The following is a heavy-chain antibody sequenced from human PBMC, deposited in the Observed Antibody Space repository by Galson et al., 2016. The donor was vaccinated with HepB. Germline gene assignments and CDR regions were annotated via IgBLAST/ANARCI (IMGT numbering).Heavy chain of an antibody. Sequence: SLRLSCAASGFTFSNAWMSWVRQAPGKGLEWVGRIKSKTDGGTTDYSSPVKGRFTISRDDSKNTLYLQMNSLKTEDTAVYYCTTVDDFWSGYGFDVWGQGTMVTVSS. J-gene: IGHJ3*01. D-gene: IGHD3-3*01. CDR2: IKSKTDGGTT. CDR1: GFTFSNAW. CDR3: TTVDDFWSGYGFDV. V-gene: IGHV3-15*01.